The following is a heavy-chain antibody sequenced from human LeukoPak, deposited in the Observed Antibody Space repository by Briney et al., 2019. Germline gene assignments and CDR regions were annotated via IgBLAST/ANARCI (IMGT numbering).Heavy chain of an antibody. D-gene: IGHD3-16*02. CDR3: ARGMITFGGVIVSNWFDP. V-gene: IGHV1-18*01. J-gene: IGHJ5*02. CDR2: ISAYNGNT. Sequence: GASVKVSCKASGYTFTSYGISWVRQAPGQGLEWMGWISAYNGNTNYAQKLQGRVTMTTDTSTSTAYMGLRSLRSDDTAVYYCARGMITFGGVIVSNWFDPWGQGTLVTVSS. CDR1: GYTFTSYG.